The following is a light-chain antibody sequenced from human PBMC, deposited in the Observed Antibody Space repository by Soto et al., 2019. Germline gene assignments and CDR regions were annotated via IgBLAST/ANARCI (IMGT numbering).Light chain of an antibody. CDR2: EDS. CDR3: CSYAGSYTWV. CDR1: SSDVGGYNY. V-gene: IGLV2-23*01. J-gene: IGLJ3*02. Sequence: QSVLTQPASVSGSPGQSITISCTGTSSDVGGYNYVSWYQQHPGKAPKLMIYEDSKRPSGVSNRFSGSKSGNTASLTISGLRTEDEADYYCCSYAGSYTWVFGGGTKLTVL.